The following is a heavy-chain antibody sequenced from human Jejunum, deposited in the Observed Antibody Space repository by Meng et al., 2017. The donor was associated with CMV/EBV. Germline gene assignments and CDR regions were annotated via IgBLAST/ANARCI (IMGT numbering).Heavy chain of an antibody. J-gene: IGHJ5*02. V-gene: IGHV4-4*07. Sequence: QVPLQWSGPGMVKSSATLSLPCFVSAGSISGYYWSWIRQPAGKGLEWIGRIYTSGSTHYNPSLKSRLTMSVDLSNNQISLKLRSVTAADTAVYYCARESGSYYWFDPWGQGTLVTVSS. CDR2: IYTSGST. D-gene: IGHD1-26*01. CDR1: AGSISGYY. CDR3: ARESGSYYWFDP.